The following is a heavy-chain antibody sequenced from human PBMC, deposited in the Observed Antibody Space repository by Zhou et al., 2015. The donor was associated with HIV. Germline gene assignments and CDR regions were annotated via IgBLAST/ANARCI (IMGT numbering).Heavy chain of an antibody. CDR1: GYTFTSYD. Sequence: QVQLVQSGAEVKKPGASVKVSCKASGYTFTSYDINWVRQATGQGLEWVGGIIPMFDIEDHAQKFRGRLTITADKSTGAAYMELRSLRSEDAAVYYCARSSGKYDFAFDIWGQGTRLIVSS. D-gene: IGHD3-22*01. V-gene: IGHV1-69*17. J-gene: IGHJ3*02. CDR2: IIPMFDIE. CDR3: ARSSGKYDFAFDI.